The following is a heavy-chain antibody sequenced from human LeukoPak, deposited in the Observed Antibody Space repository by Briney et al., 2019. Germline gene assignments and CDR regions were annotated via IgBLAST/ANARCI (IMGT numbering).Heavy chain of an antibody. CDR3: ARDGDQGPSNY. CDR1: GGSINSFY. CDR2: IYYSGST. J-gene: IGHJ4*02. Sequence: SETLSLTCTVSGGSINSFYWTWIRQPPGKGLEWIGYIYYSGSTYYNPSLKSRVTISVDTSKNQFSLKLSSVTAADTAVYYCARDGDQGPSNYWGQGTLVTVSS. D-gene: IGHD7-27*01. V-gene: IGHV4-30-4*08.